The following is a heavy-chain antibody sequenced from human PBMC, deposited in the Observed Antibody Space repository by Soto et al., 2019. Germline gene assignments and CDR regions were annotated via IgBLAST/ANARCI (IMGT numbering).Heavy chain of an antibody. CDR1: GYTFTSYD. CDR2: MNPNSGNP. Sequence: QVQLVQSGAEVKKPGASVKVSCKASGYTFTSYDINWVRQATGQGLEYLGWMNPNSGNPAYVQKFQGRVTMTWDTSITTAYMELSSLRSEDTAVYFCARGIKYGAYSRWFDPWGQGTLVTVSS. V-gene: IGHV1-8*01. J-gene: IGHJ5*02. CDR3: ARGIKYGAYSRWFDP. D-gene: IGHD4-17*01.